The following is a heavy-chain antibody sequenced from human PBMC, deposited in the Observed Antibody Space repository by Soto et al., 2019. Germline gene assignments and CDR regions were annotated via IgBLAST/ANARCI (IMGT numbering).Heavy chain of an antibody. J-gene: IGHJ6*02. CDR3: ARCGEWSSSRTDNGMDV. CDR2: IYYSGST. V-gene: IGHV4-39*02. Sequence: SETLSLTCTVSGGSISSSYYYWGWIRQPPGKGLEWVGSIYYSGSTYYNPSLKSRVTISVDTSNNHFSLKFSSVTAADTAVYYCARCGEWSSSRTDNGMDVWGQGTTVTVSS. D-gene: IGHD3-10*01. CDR1: GGSISSSYYY.